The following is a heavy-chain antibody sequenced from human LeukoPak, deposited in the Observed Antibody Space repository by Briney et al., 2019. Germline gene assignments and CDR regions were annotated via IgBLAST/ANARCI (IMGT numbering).Heavy chain of an antibody. CDR3: ARDPYSGSYYDY. D-gene: IGHD1-26*01. CDR1: GGSIDSYY. Sequence: SETLFLTCTVSGGSIDSYYWSWIRQPPGKGLEWIAYIYYSGSTSYNPSLKNRVTISVDTSKNHFSLNLRDVTAADTAVYYCARDPYSGSYYDYWGQGTLVTVSS. V-gene: IGHV4-59*01. J-gene: IGHJ4*02. CDR2: IYYSGST.